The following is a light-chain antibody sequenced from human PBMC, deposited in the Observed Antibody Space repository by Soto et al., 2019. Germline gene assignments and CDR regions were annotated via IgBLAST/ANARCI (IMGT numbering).Light chain of an antibody. Sequence: DIQMTQSPSTLSASVGDRVTITCRASQSISSWLAWYQQKPGQAPKLLIYDASSLESGVPSRFSGSGSGTECTRTISSLQPYDFATYYCQQYNSYPWTFGQGTKVEIK. CDR1: QSISSW. V-gene: IGKV1-5*01. J-gene: IGKJ1*01. CDR3: QQYNSYPWT. CDR2: DAS.